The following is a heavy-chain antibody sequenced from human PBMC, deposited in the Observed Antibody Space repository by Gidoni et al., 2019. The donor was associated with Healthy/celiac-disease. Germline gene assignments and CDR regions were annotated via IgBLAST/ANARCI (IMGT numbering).Heavy chain of an antibody. D-gene: IGHD5-18*01. V-gene: IGHV1-8*01. CDR1: GYTFTSYD. CDR2: MNPNSGNT. Sequence: QVQLVQSGAEVKKPGASVKVSCKASGYTFTSYDINWVRQATGQGLEWMGWMNPNSGNTGYAQKFQGRVTMTRNTSISTAYMELSSLRSEDTAVYYCARGTIQLWLFYYYYGMDVWGQGTTVTVSS. J-gene: IGHJ6*02. CDR3: ARGTIQLWLFYYYYGMDV.